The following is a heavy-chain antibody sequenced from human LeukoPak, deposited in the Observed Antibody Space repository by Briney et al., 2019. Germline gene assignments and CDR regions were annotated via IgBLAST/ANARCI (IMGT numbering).Heavy chain of an antibody. CDR3: ATPYCSSISCLDVFSM. Sequence: SQTLSLTCNVSGVSVSGGRYYWTWIRQHPGKGLEWIGYKYYSGSAKYNPSLKSRLTISVDTSKNQFSLQLTSVTAADTATYYCATPYCSSISCLDVFSMWGQGTRVTVSS. V-gene: IGHV4-31*03. CDR2: KYYSGSA. D-gene: IGHD2-2*01. J-gene: IGHJ3*02. CDR1: GVSVSGGRYY.